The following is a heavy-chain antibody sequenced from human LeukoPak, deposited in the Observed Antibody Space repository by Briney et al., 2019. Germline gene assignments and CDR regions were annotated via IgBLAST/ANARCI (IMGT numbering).Heavy chain of an antibody. CDR2: IYYSGST. CDR1: GGSISSGDYY. J-gene: IGHJ5*02. Sequence: PSETLSLTCTVSGGSISSGDYYWSWIRQPPGKGLEWIGYIYYSGSTYYNPSLKSRVTISVDTSKNQFSLKLSSVTAADTAVYYCARAGGLGSNWFDPWGQGTLVTVSS. CDR3: ARAGGLGSNWFDP. V-gene: IGHV4-30-4*01. D-gene: IGHD3-16*01.